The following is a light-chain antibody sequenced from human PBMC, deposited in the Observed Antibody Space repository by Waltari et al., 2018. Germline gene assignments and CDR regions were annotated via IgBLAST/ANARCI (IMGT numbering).Light chain of an antibody. V-gene: IGKV4-1*01. J-gene: IGKJ2*01. CDR2: WAS. CDR3: HQYFNTPYT. Sequence: DIAMTQSPDSMAVSLGERATINCKSTQTLLYSSNNKTYLAWYQQKRGQPPRLLFYWASTRESGVPDRFSDSGSRTDFTLTITNLQAEDVAVYFCHQYFNTPYTFGQGTQLEIK. CDR1: QTLLYSSNNKTY.